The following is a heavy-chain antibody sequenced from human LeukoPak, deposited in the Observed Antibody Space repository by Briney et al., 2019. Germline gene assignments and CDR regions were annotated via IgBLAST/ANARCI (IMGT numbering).Heavy chain of an antibody. CDR3: ARRAGAYSHPYVY. D-gene: IGHD4/OR15-4a*01. V-gene: IGHV3-53*01. CDR1: GFTVSSNS. J-gene: IGHJ4*02. Sequence: GGSLRLSCTVSGFTVSSNSMSWVRQAPGKGLEWASFIYSDNTHYSDSVKGRFTISRDNSKNTLYLQMNSQRAEDTAVYYCARRAGAYSHPYVYWGQGTLVTVSS. CDR2: IYSDNT.